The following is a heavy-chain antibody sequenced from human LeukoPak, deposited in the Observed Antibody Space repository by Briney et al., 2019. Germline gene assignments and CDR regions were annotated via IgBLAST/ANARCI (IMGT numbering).Heavy chain of an antibody. D-gene: IGHD5-12*01. V-gene: IGHV3-53*01. CDR2: IYSGGST. Sequence: GGSLRLSCAASGFTVSSDYMSWVRQAPGKGLEWVSVIYSGGSTYYADSVKGRFTISRDNSKNTLYPQMNSLGAEDTAVYYCARVLSSYSGYDSPYYYYYYMDVWGKGTTVTVSS. CDR3: ARVLSSYSGYDSPYYYYYYMDV. J-gene: IGHJ6*03. CDR1: GFTVSSDY.